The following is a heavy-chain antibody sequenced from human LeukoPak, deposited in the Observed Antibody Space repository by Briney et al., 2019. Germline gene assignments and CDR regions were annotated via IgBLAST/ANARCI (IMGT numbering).Heavy chain of an antibody. Sequence: GGSLRLSCAASGFTFSSYWMNWVRQAPGQGLEWVANIKHDASEIYYVDSVKGRFSISRDNAKNSLYLQMKNLRAEDTAVYYCEGERGDAFDVWGQGTMVTVSS. CDR2: IKHDASEI. V-gene: IGHV3-7*01. J-gene: IGHJ3*01. CDR3: EGERGDAFDV. CDR1: GFTFSSYW.